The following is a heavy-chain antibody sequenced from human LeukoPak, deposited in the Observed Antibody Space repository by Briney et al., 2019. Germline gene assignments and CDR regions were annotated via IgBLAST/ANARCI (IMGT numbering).Heavy chain of an antibody. CDR2: IIPIFGAA. Sequence: ASVKVSCKASGGTFSSYPITWVRQAPGQGLEWMGGIIPIFGAANFAQKFQGRVTITADESTSTAYMELSSLRSDDTAVYYCARGVALGELSLSPYYFDYWGQGTLVTVSS. J-gene: IGHJ4*02. CDR1: GGTFSSYP. V-gene: IGHV1-69*13. D-gene: IGHD3-16*02. CDR3: ARGVALGELSLSPYYFDY.